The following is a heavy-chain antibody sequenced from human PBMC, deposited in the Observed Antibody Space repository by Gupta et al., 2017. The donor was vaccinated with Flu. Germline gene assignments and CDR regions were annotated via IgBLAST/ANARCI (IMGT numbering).Heavy chain of an antibody. J-gene: IGHJ4*02. D-gene: IGHD3-22*01. Sequence: LEWMGGIIPIFGTANYAQKFQGRVTITADESTSTAYMELSSLRSEDTAVYYCAREDPGGSDSSGYYPFAFDYWGQGTLVTVSS. CDR2: IIPIFGTA. V-gene: IGHV1-69*01. CDR3: AREDPGGSDSSGYYPFAFDY.